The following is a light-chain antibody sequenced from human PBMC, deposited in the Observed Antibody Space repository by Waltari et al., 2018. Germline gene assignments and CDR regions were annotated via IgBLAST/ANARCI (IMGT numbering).Light chain of an antibody. CDR1: SGSIASNY. CDR2: EDN. J-gene: IGLJ6*01. V-gene: IGLV6-57*03. Sequence: NFMLTQPHSVSESPGKTVTISCTRSSGSIASNYVQWYQQRPGSAPTTVIYEDNQRPSGVPERFSGSIDSASNSASLTISGLKTEDEADYYCQSYDSSNHEVFGSGTKVTVL. CDR3: QSYDSSNHEV.